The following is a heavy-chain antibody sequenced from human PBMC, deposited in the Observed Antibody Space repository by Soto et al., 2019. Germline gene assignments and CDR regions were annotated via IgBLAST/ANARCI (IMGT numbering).Heavy chain of an antibody. J-gene: IGHJ4*02. CDR2: ISGSGGII. CDR3: GRDTYYDGSGYHSGGVDF. CDR1: GFTFSNYA. V-gene: IGHV3-11*01. D-gene: IGHD3-22*01. Sequence: GGSLRLSCAASGFTFSNYAMTWIRQAPGRGLEWVSFISGSGGIIYLADSVKGRFAISRDNTKNSLYLQMNSLRAEDTAVYYCGRDTYYDGSGYHSGGVDFWGQGTLVTVSS.